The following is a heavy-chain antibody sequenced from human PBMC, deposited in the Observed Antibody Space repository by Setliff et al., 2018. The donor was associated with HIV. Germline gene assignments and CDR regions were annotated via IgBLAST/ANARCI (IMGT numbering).Heavy chain of an antibody. D-gene: IGHD3-10*01. CDR3: AKRVVTHYMDV. Sequence: PGGSLRLSCAASGFTFSNYAMTWVRQAPGKGLEWVSVISCSGGSTYYADSVKGRFTISRVNSKNTLYLQMNSLRSEDTAVYYCAKRVVTHYMDVWGKGTTVTVSS. J-gene: IGHJ6*03. V-gene: IGHV3-23*01. CDR2: ISCSGGST. CDR1: GFTFSNYA.